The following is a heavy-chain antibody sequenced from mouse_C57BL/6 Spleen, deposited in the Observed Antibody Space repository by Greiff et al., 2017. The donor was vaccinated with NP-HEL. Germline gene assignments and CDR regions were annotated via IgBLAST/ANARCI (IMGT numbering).Heavy chain of an antibody. CDR3: ARSYYGSSWDFDY. J-gene: IGHJ2*01. V-gene: IGHV1-69*01. Sequence: VQLQQSGAELVMPGASVKLSCKASGYTFTSYWMHWVKQRPGQGLEWIGELDPSDSSTNYNQKFKGKSTLTVDKSSSTAYMQLSSLTSEDSAVYYCARSYYGSSWDFDYWGQGTTLTVSS. CDR1: GYTFTSYW. CDR2: LDPSDSST. D-gene: IGHD1-1*01.